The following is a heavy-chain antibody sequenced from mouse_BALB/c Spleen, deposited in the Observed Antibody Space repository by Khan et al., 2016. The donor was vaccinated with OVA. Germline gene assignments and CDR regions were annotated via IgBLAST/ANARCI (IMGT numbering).Heavy chain of an antibody. V-gene: IGHV2-6-7*01. CDR2: IWGDGST. D-gene: IGHD1-2*01. CDR3: ARELRLGGFAF. CDR1: GFSLTGYG. Sequence: VKLLESGPGLVAPSQSLSITCTVSGFSLTGYGVNWVRQPPGKGLEWLGMIWGDGSTDYNSVLKSRLSITKDNPKSQVFLKMNSLQTDDTARYYCARELRLGGFAFWGQGTLVTVSA. J-gene: IGHJ3*01.